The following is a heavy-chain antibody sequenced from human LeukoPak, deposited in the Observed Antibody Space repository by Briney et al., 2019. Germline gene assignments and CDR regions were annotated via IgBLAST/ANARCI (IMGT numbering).Heavy chain of an antibody. CDR3: ATRLGEFSTRDAFNI. CDR2: FSPGDGET. J-gene: IGHJ3*02. Sequence: ASVKVSCKVSGYSLTELSMHWERHAPGKGLECVGGFSPGDGETIYAQRFQGRVTMTEATSTDTAYMELRILTYEDTAVYYCATRLGEFSTRDAFNIWGQETMVTVSS. CDR1: GYSLTELS. V-gene: IGHV1-24*01. D-gene: IGHD3-16*02.